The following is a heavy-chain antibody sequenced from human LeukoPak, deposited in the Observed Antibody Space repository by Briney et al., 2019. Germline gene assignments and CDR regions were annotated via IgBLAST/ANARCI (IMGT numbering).Heavy chain of an antibody. V-gene: IGHV3-21*04. CDR1: GFTFSSYS. D-gene: IGHD2-15*01. CDR3: AKGRCSGVGCDSFHS. CDR2: ISDDSSFT. Sequence: GGSLRLSCVASGFTFSSYSMNWVRQAPGKGLECISTISDDSSFTYYADSVKGRSAISRDDSKNTPYLQMNNLKVEDTAVYYCAKGRCSGVGCDSFHSWGQGALVTVSS. J-gene: IGHJ4*02.